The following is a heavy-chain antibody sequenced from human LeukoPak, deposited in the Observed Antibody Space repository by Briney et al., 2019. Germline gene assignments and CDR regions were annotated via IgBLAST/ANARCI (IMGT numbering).Heavy chain of an antibody. D-gene: IGHD3-3*01. CDR1: GGSISSGSYY. Sequence: PSETLSLTCTVSGGSISSGSYYWSWIRQPAGKGLEWIGRIYTSGSTNYNPSLKSRVTISIDTSKNQFSLKLSSVTAADTAVYFCARDIGDFWSGYGMGYWGQGTLVTVSS. CDR3: ARDIGDFWSGYGMGY. CDR2: IYTSGST. V-gene: IGHV4-61*02. J-gene: IGHJ4*02.